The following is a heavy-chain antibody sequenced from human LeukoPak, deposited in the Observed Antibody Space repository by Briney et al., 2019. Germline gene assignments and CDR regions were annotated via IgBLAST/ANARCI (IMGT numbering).Heavy chain of an antibody. Sequence: GGSLRLSCAASGFTFSSSAMHWVRQAPGKGLEWVTVISNDESNKYYADSVKGRFTISRDNSKNMLYLQMNSLRAEDTAVYYCANVGSGYDYYRGQGTLVTVSS. J-gene: IGHJ4*02. V-gene: IGHV3-30*18. CDR3: ANVGSGYDYY. CDR2: ISNDESNK. CDR1: GFTFSSSA. D-gene: IGHD5-12*01.